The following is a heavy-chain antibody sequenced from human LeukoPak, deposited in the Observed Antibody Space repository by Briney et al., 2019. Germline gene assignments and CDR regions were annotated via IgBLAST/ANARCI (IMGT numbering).Heavy chain of an antibody. CDR2: IYYSGST. Sequence: PSETLSLTCTVSGASISSTTCYWGWIRQPPGKGLDWIGSIYYSGSTYYNPSLKSRVTISVDTSKNQFSLKLTSVTAADTAVYYCARTTEGGYTYGYFYYYYMDVWGKGTTVTISS. D-gene: IGHD5-18*01. CDR1: GASISSTTCY. V-gene: IGHV4-39*07. CDR3: ARTTEGGYTYGYFYYYYMDV. J-gene: IGHJ6*03.